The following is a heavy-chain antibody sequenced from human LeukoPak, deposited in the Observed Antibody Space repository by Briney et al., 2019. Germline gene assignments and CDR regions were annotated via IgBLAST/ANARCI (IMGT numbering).Heavy chain of an antibody. CDR2: IKSKTDGGTT. D-gene: IGHD5-18*01. CDR1: GFTFSNAW. J-gene: IGHJ4*02. V-gene: IGHV3-15*01. Sequence: GGSLRLSCAASGFTFSNAWMSWVRQAPGKGLEWVGRIKSKTDGGTTDYAAPVKGRFTISRDDSRNTLYLQMNSLKTEDTAVYYCTTDVDTAMGLDYWGQGTLVTVSS. CDR3: TTDVDTAMGLDY.